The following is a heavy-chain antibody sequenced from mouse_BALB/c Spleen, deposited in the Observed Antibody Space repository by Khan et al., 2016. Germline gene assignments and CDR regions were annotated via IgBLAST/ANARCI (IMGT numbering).Heavy chain of an antibody. D-gene: IGHD2-4*01. CDR3: ARFDYDGDWYFDV. Sequence: VQLQQSGPELVKPGASVKMSCKASGYTFTNYVIHWVKQKPGQGLEWIGYINPYNDDTKYNEKFKGKATLTSDKYSSTAYMELSSLTSEDSAVYYCARFDYDGDWYFDVWGAGTTVTVSS. CDR2: INPYNDDT. J-gene: IGHJ1*01. V-gene: IGHV1S136*01. CDR1: GYTFTNYV.